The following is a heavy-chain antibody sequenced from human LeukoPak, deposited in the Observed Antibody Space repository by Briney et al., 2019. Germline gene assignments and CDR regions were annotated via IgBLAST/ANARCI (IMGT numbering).Heavy chain of an antibody. V-gene: IGHV3-15*01. CDR2: IKSKTDGGTT. D-gene: IGHD3-22*01. J-gene: IGHJ3*02. CDR1: GFTFSNAW. Sequence: GESLRLSCAASGFTFSNAWMSWVRQAPGRGLEWVGRIKSKTDGGTTDYAAPVKGRFTISRDDSKNTLYLQMNSLKTEDTAVYYCTTDQDYYDSSGYYRDAFDIWGQGTMVTVSS. CDR3: TTDQDYYDSSGYYRDAFDI.